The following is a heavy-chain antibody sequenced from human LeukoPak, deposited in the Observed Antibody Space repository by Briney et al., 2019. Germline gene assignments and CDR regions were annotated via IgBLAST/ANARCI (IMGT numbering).Heavy chain of an antibody. J-gene: IGHJ3*02. CDR1: GFTFSSYE. CDR2: ISSSGNTI. V-gene: IGHV3-48*03. CDR3: ARAVNNAFDI. Sequence: GGSLRLSRAASGFTFSSYEMNWVRQAPGKGLEWVSYISSSGNTIHYVDSVKGRFTISRDNAKNSLYVQMNSLRAEDTAVYYCARAVNNAFDIWGQGTMVTVSS. D-gene: IGHD1/OR15-1a*01.